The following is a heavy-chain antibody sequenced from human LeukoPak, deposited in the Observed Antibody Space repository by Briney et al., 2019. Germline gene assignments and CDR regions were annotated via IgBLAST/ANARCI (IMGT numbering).Heavy chain of an antibody. V-gene: IGHV4-31*03. CDR1: GGSISSGGYY. J-gene: IGHJ4*02. Sequence: SETLSLTCTVSGGSISSGGYYWSWIRQHPGKGLEWIGYIYHSGSTYYNTSLKSRVTISVDGSKNQFSLKLSSVTAADTAVYYCARDRDSSTWYSYFDYWGLGSRVTVSS. CDR2: IYHSGST. D-gene: IGHD6-13*01. CDR3: ARDRDSSTWYSYFDY.